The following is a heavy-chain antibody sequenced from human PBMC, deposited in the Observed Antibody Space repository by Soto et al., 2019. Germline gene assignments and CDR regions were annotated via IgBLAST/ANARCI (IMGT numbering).Heavy chain of an antibody. J-gene: IGHJ4*02. Sequence: QLQLQESGPGLVKPSETLSLTCTVSGGSISSSSYYWGWIRQPPGKGLEWIGSIYYSGSTYYNPSLKSRVTISVDTSKNQFSLKLSSVTAADTAVYYCARVSAGYSYGRGQSMVDYWGQGTLVTVSS. D-gene: IGHD5-18*01. V-gene: IGHV4-39*01. CDR3: ARVSAGYSYGRGQSMVDY. CDR1: GGSISSSSYY. CDR2: IYYSGST.